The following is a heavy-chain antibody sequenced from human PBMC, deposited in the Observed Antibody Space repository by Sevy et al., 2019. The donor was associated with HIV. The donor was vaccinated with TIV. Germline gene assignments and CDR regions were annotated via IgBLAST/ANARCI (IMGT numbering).Heavy chain of an antibody. V-gene: IGHV3-23*01. Sequence: GGSLRLSCAASGFTFSSQAMSWVRQSPGKGQKWVSIISASGDHTYYADSVKGRFTISRDNSKNTLYLQMNGLRAEDTAVYYCAIEGTPRRRDYGGRGTLVTVSS. CDR2: ISASGDHT. CDR1: GFTFSSQA. CDR3: AIEGTPRRRDY. D-gene: IGHD2-15*01. J-gene: IGHJ4*02.